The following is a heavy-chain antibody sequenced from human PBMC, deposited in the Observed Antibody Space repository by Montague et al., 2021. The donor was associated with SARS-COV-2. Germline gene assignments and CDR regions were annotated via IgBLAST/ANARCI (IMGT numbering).Heavy chain of an antibody. CDR3: ARGWAMGRGVTH. CDR2: INHSGST. V-gene: IGHV4-34*01. CDR1: GGSFSGYY. J-gene: IGHJ4*02. D-gene: IGHD3-10*01. Sequence: SETLSLTCAVYGGSFSGYYWRWIRQPPGKGLEWIGEINHSGSTTYNPSLKSRVTISLDTSKNQFSLKLSSVTAADTAVYYCARGWAMGRGVTHWGQGTLVTVSS.